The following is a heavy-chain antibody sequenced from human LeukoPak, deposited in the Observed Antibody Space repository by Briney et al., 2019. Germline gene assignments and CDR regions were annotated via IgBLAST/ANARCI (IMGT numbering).Heavy chain of an antibody. CDR3: ARLDYCSSTSCYRAGDAFDI. CDR1: GYRFTSYW. CDR2: IYPGDSDT. Sequence: PGESLKISCKCSGYRFTSYWIGWVRQLPGKGLEGVGIIYPGDSDTRYSPSIQGPITISADKSISTAYLQWSSLKTSDTAMYYCARLDYCSSTSCYRAGDAFDIWGQGTMVTVSS. D-gene: IGHD2-2*01. J-gene: IGHJ3*02. V-gene: IGHV5-51*01.